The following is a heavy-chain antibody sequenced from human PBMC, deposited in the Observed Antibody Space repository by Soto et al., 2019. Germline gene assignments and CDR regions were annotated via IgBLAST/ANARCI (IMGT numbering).Heavy chain of an antibody. CDR1: GYNFAGYW. CDR3: ARQIYDSDTGPNFQYYFDS. D-gene: IGHD3-22*01. CDR2: IYPSDSDT. V-gene: IGHV5-51*01. J-gene: IGHJ4*02. Sequence: GESLKISCKGSGYNFAGYWIAWVRQMPGKGLELMGIIYPSDSDTRYRPSFQGQVTISATKSITTVFLQWSSLRASDTAMYYCARQIYDSDTGPNFQYYFDSWGQGTPVTVSS.